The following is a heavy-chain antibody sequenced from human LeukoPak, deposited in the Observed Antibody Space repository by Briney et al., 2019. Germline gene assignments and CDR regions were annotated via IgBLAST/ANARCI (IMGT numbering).Heavy chain of an antibody. J-gene: IGHJ6*03. Sequence: GGSLRLSCAASGFTFSSYSMNWVRQAPGKGLEWVSSISSSSSYIYYADSVKGRFTISRDNAKNSLYLQMNSLRAEDTAVYYCARGASRFGGGHYMDVWGKGTTVTVSS. CDR1: GFTFSSYS. CDR2: ISSSSSYI. V-gene: IGHV3-21*01. CDR3: ARGASRFGGGHYMDV. D-gene: IGHD3-10*01.